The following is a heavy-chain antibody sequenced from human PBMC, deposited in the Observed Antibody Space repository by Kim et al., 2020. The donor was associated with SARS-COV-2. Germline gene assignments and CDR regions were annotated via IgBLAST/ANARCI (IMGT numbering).Heavy chain of an antibody. CDR2: ISYDRSNQ. D-gene: IGHD1-26*01. V-gene: IGHV3-30*10. J-gene: IGHJ5*02. CDR1: GFTFSSHV. Sequence: GGSLRLSCAASGFTFSSHVMHWVRQAQGKGINWVALISYDRSNQKYTDSVKGRFTVSRDNSKNTLFLQMNSLRPEDTAVYYCARNLVGDTELGPWGQGTLVTVSS. CDR3: ARNLVGDTELGP.